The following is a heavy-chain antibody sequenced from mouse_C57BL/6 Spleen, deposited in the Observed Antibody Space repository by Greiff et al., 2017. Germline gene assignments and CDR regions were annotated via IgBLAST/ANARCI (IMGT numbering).Heavy chain of an antibody. CDR2: IYPGDGDT. Sequence: QVQLQQSGAELVKPGASVKISCKASGYAFSSYWMHWVKQRPGKGLEWIGQIYPGDGDTNYNGKFKGKATLTADKSSSTAYMQLSSLTSEDSAVYFCARSTVYAMDYWGQGTSVTVSS. D-gene: IGHD2-1*01. J-gene: IGHJ4*01. CDR3: ARSTVYAMDY. V-gene: IGHV1-80*01. CDR1: GYAFSSYW.